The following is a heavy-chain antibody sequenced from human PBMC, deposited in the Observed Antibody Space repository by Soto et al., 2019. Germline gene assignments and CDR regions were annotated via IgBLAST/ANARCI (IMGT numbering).Heavy chain of an antibody. CDR2: ISSTTNYI. Sequence: EVQLVESGGGLVRPGVSLRLSCAASGFTFSRYSMNWVRQAPGKGLELVSSISSTTNYIYYADSMKGRFTVSRDNAKNSVYLDMNSLSAEDTAVYYCARESEDLTSNFDYWGQGTLVTVSS. V-gene: IGHV3-21*01. CDR3: ARESEDLTSNFDY. J-gene: IGHJ4*02. CDR1: GFTFSRYS.